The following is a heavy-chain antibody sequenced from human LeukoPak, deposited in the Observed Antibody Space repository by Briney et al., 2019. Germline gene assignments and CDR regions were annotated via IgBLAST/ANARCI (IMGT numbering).Heavy chain of an antibody. J-gene: IGHJ4*02. CDR2: ISSSSSSI. Sequence: PGGALRLCCAASGFTFSSYEMNRVRQAPGKVLEWVSHISSSSSSISYADSVKGRFTISRDNAKNSLFLQLDSLRAEDTAVYYCARRYCSSTSCLFDYWGQGTLVTVSS. D-gene: IGHD2-2*01. CDR3: ARRYCSSTSCLFDY. V-gene: IGHV3-48*03. CDR1: GFTFSSYE.